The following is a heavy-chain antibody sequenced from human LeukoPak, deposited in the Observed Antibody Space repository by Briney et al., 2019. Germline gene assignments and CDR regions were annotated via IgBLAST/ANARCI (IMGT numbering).Heavy chain of an antibody. CDR2: ISSNGGST. J-gene: IGHJ5*02. V-gene: IGHV3-64*01. D-gene: IGHD3-10*01. Sequence: GGSLRLSCAASGFTFSSYAMHWVLQAPGKGLEYVSAISSNGGSTYYANSVKGRFTISRDNSKNTLYLQMGSLRAEDMAVYYCARDSGLRDFNWFDPWGQGTLVTVSS. CDR1: GFTFSSYA. CDR3: ARDSGLRDFNWFDP.